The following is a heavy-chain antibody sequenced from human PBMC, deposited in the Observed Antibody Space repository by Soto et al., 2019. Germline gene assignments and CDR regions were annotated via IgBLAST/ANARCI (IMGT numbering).Heavy chain of an antibody. J-gene: IGHJ4*02. CDR1: GYSFTRYG. Sequence: ASVKVSCKTSGYSFTRYGVSRVRQAPGQRLEWMGWISAFNGNTKYAQNFQGRVTITRDTSASTAYMEVRSLTYEDTAVYFCVMRVGSGLSDYWGQ. V-gene: IGHV1-18*01. D-gene: IGHD1-26*01. CDR3: VMRVGSGLSDY. CDR2: ISAFNGNT.